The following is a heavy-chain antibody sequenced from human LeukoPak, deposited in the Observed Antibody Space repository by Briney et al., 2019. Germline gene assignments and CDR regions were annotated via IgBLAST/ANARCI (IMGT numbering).Heavy chain of an antibody. CDR3: VKGPSVGRGVMVFDN. J-gene: IGHJ4*02. V-gene: IGHV3-30*02. Sequence: AGGSLRLSCAASGFIFSSYGMHWVRQAPGKGLEWVAFVRHDGTNEDYADSVKGRFTVSRDNSKNTLYLQLNGLKTEDTAVYHCVKGPSVGRGVMVFDNWGQGTQVTVSS. CDR2: VRHDGTNE. D-gene: IGHD3-10*01. CDR1: GFIFSSYG.